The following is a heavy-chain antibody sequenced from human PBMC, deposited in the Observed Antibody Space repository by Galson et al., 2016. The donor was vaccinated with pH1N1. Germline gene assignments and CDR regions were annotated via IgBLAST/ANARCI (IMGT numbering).Heavy chain of an antibody. CDR1: EGTFTSST. CDR2: IIPIFGTT. J-gene: IGHJ6*02. V-gene: IGHV1-69*13. D-gene: IGHD4-23*01. Sequence: SVKVSCKVSEGTFTSSTITWVRRAPGQGLEWVGDIIPIFGTTTYALKFQGRVTLTADGSLHTAFMELSGLTSQDTAVYYCARTPTSVVTVYSPFDVWGQGTTVTVSS. CDR3: ARTPTSVVTVYSPFDV.